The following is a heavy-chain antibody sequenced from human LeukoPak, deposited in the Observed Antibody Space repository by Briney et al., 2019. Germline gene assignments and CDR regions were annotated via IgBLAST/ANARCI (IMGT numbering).Heavy chain of an antibody. CDR2: IYTSGST. D-gene: IGHD3-3*01. J-gene: IGHJ4*02. V-gene: IGHV4-61*02. CDR3: ARLRFDFWSGYTHPYFDY. CDR1: GGSISSGSYY. Sequence: SETLSLTCTVSGGSISSGSYYWSWIRQPAGKGLEWIGRIYTSGSTNYNPSLKSRVTISVDTSKNQFSLKLSSVTAADSAVYFCARLRFDFWSGYTHPYFDYWGQGTLVTVSS.